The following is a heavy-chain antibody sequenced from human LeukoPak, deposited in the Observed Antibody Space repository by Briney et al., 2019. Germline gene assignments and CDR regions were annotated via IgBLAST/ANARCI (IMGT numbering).Heavy chain of an antibody. J-gene: IGHJ4*02. CDR2: IKEDGSEE. D-gene: IGHD3-22*01. V-gene: IGHV3-7*01. CDR3: SRDLPPQCSSGLCPSVDY. CDR1: GFTFSRFW. Sequence: PGGSLRLSCGASGFTFSRFWMTWVRQAPGKGLEWVANIKEDGSEEYYVDSVKGRFTISRDNAKNSLYLQMDSLRAEDTAIYYCSRDLPPQCSSGLCPSVDYWGQGTLVTVSS.